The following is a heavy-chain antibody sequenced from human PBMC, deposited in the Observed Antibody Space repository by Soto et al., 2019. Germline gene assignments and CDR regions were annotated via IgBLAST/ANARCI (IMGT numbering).Heavy chain of an antibody. CDR1: GFTLISYW. D-gene: IGHD3-22*01. V-gene: IGHV3-74*01. J-gene: IGHJ4*02. CDR2: INSDGSST. Sequence: GGSLRLSCAASGFTLISYWMHWVRQAPGKGLVWVSRINSDGSSTNYADSVKGRFTISRDNAKNTLYLQMNSLRAEDTAVYYCARDPGTGYYDSSGYYYDWGQGTLVTVSS. CDR3: ARDPGTGYYDSSGYYYD.